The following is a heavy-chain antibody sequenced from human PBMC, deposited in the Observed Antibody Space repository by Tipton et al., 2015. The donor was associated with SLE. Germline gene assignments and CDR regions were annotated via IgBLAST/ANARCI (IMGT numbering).Heavy chain of an antibody. CDR1: GGSISSAGQY. V-gene: IGHV4-31*03. CDR3: ARGGCSGGSCYPYYYGMDV. CDR2: IYYRGTT. D-gene: IGHD2-15*01. J-gene: IGHJ6*02. Sequence: GLVKPSQTVSLSCSVSGGSISSAGQYWSWIRQFPGKGLEWIGYIYYRGTTFYNPALKSRVTLSIDTSKNQFSLKLTSVTAADTAVYYCARGGCSGGSCYPYYYGMDVWGPGTTVTVSS.